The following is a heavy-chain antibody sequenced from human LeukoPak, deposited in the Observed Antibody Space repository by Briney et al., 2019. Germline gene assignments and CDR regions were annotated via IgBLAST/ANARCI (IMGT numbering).Heavy chain of an antibody. CDR3: TREAVTANSYFDY. J-gene: IGHJ4*02. D-gene: IGHD2-21*02. V-gene: IGHV3-15*01. CDR2: IKSKTDGGTT. Sequence: PGGSLTLSCAASGFTFSNAWMTWVRQAPGKGLEWVGRIKSKTDGGTTDYAAPVKGRFTISRDDSKNTLYLQMNSLKTEDTAVYYCTREAVTANSYFDYWGQGTLVTDSS. CDR1: GFTFSNAW.